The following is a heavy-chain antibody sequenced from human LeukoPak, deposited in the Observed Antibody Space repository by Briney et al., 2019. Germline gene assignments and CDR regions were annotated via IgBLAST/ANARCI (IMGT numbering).Heavy chain of an antibody. D-gene: IGHD1-7*01. CDR3: AKGPSGTHHYYFDY. J-gene: IGHJ4*02. CDR2: IWYDGSNK. Sequence: GGSLRLSCAASGFTFSSYGMHWVRQAPGKGLEWVAVIWYDGSNKYYADSVKGRFTIFRDNSKNTLYLQMNSLRAEDTAVYYCAKGPSGTHHYYFDYWGQGTLVTVSS. CDR1: GFTFSSYG. V-gene: IGHV3-33*06.